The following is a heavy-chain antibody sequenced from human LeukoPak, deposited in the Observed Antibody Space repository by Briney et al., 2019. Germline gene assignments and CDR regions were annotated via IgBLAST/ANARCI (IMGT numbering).Heavy chain of an antibody. CDR1: GFTFSSYG. J-gene: IGHJ1*01. V-gene: IGHV3-30*02. D-gene: IGHD6-19*01. CDR2: IRYDGSNK. Sequence: PGGSLRLTCAASGFTFSSYGMHWVRQAPGKGLEWVLFIRYDGSNKYYADSVKGRFTISRDNSKNTLYLQMSSLRAEDTAVYYCARGGKIVLAGTRSPQYFQHWGQGTLVTVSS. CDR3: ARGGKIVLAGTRSPQYFQH.